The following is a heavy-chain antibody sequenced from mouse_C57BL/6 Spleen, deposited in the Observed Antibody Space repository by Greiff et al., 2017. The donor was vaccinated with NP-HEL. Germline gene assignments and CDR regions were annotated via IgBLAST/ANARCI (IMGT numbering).Heavy chain of an antibody. J-gene: IGHJ2*01. V-gene: IGHV1-58*01. D-gene: IGHD4-1*01. CDR2: IYIGNGYT. CDR1: GYTFTSYG. Sequence: EVQLQQSGAELVRPGSSVKMSCKTSGYTFTSYGINWVKQRPGQGLEWIGYIYIGNGYTEYNQKFKDKATLTADKSSSTAYMQLSSLTSEDSAVYYCAGERPGTGDFDYWGQGTTLTVSS. CDR3: AGERPGTGDFDY.